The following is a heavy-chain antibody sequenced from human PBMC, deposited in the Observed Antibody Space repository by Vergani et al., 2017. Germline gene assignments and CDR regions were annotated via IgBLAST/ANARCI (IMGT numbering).Heavy chain of an antibody. CDR1: GGTFSSYA. CDR2: INPNSGGT. J-gene: IGHJ5*02. D-gene: IGHD3-22*01. CDR3: ARHSDYYYDSSGYYVSWFDP. V-gene: IGHV1-2*02. Sequence: QVQLVQSGAEVKKPGSSVKVSCKASGGTFSSYAISWVRQAPGQGLEWMGWINPNSGGTNYAQKFQGRVTMTRDTSISTAYMELSRLRSDDTAVYYCARHSDYYYDSSGYYVSWFDPWGQGTLVTVSS.